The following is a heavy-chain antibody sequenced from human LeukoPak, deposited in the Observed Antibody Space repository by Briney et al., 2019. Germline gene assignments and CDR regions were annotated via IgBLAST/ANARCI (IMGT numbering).Heavy chain of an antibody. CDR2: RKQDGSEK. D-gene: IGHD2-15*01. CDR3: ASFGGYCSGGSCYKRTFFDY. Sequence: GGSLRLSCAASGFTFSSYWMSWVRQAPGKGLEWVANRKQDGSEKYYVDSVKGRFTISRDNAKNSLYLQMNSLRAEDTAVYYCASFGGYCSGGSCYKRTFFDYWGQGTLVTVSS. J-gene: IGHJ4*02. CDR1: GFTFSSYW. V-gene: IGHV3-7*01.